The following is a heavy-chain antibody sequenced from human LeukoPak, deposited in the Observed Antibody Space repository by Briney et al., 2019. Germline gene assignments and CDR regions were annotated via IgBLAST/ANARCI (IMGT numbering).Heavy chain of an antibody. CDR2: INSDGSST. J-gene: IGHJ3*02. D-gene: IGHD2-15*01. CDR3: ARDMPGRFAFDI. Sequence: GGSLRLSCAASGFTFSSYWVHWVRQAPGKGLVWVSRINSDGSSTSYADSVKGRFTISRDNAKNTLYLQMNSLRAEDTAVYYCARDMPGRFAFDIWGQGTMVTVSS. V-gene: IGHV3-74*01. CDR1: GFTFSSYW.